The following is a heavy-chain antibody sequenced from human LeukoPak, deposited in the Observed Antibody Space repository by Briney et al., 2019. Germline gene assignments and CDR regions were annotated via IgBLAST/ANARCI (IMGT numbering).Heavy chain of an antibody. CDR3: ARADTAMDKGFDY. J-gene: IGHJ4*02. D-gene: IGHD5-18*01. CDR1: GFTFSSYW. CDR2: INSDGSST. Sequence: GGSLRLSCAASGFTFSSYWMHWVRQAPGKGLVWVSRINSDGSSTSYADSVKGRFTISRDNAKNSLYLQMNSLRAEDTAVYYCARADTAMDKGFDYWGQGTLVTVSS. V-gene: IGHV3-74*01.